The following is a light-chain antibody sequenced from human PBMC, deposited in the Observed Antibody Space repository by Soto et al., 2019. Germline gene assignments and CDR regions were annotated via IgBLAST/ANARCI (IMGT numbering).Light chain of an antibody. J-gene: IGKJ3*01. Sequence: DIQMTQSPSTLSASVGDRVTITCRASQYVGNWLAWYQQKPGTAPKLQIYRESTLESGVPSRFSGSGSGSDFALTINSLQPDDFATYFCQHYDSYSGTFVPGTKVDLK. CDR2: RES. CDR3: QHYDSYSGT. V-gene: IGKV1-5*03. CDR1: QYVGNW.